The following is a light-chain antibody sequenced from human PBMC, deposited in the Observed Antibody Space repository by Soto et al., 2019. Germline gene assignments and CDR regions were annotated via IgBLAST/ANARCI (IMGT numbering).Light chain of an antibody. Sequence: IQLTQSPSSLSASVGDRGTSTWRASQGISSYLAWYQQKPGRAPKLLIYATSTLQSGVHSRLSGSGSGTDFTLTISSLQPEDFATYFCQQVNDYPRTFGQGTKVESK. CDR3: QQVNDYPRT. CDR1: QGISSY. CDR2: ATS. J-gene: IGKJ1*01. V-gene: IGKV1-9*01.